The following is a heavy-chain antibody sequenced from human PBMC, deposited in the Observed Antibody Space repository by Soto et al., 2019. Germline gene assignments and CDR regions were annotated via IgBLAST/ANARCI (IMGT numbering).Heavy chain of an antibody. CDR3: GGSRTGVYLKVDY. D-gene: IGHD3-9*01. J-gene: IGHJ4*02. CDR1: GFSLTSSGAG. Sequence: QITLKESGPTLVNPTQTLTLTCNFSGFSLTSSGAGVGWIRQPPGKTLEWIAAIYWNDDRRYNPSLKSRLTISKDTSKNQVVLSMTNMDPVDTAIYFGGGSRTGVYLKVDYWGQGTQVTVSS. V-gene: IGHV2-5*01. CDR2: IYWNDDR.